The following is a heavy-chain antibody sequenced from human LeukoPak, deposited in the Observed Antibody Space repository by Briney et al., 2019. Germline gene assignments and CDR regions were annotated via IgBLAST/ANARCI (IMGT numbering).Heavy chain of an antibody. V-gene: IGHV4-59*01. J-gene: IGHJ4*02. CDR3: ARDPSWTRGYFDY. Sequence: AETPSLICTVSGGSISSYYWSWIRQPPGKGLEWIGYIYYSGTTNYNPSLESRVTISVDTSKNQFSLNLTSMTAADTAVYFCARDPSWTRGYFDYWGQGTLVAVSS. D-gene: IGHD2-2*01. CDR2: IYYSGTT. CDR1: GGSISSYY.